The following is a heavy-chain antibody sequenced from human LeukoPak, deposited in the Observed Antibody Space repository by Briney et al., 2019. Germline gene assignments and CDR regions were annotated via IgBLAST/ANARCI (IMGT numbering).Heavy chain of an antibody. Sequence: ASVKVSCKASGYTFTSYGISWVRQAPGQGLEWMGWISAYNGNTNYAQKLQGRVTITADESTSTAYMELSSLRSEDTAVYYCGRDKLDNWNDQDGDYWGQGTLVTVSS. CDR2: ISAYNGNT. CDR1: GYTFTSYG. V-gene: IGHV1-18*01. J-gene: IGHJ4*02. CDR3: GRDKLDNWNDQDGDY. D-gene: IGHD1-20*01.